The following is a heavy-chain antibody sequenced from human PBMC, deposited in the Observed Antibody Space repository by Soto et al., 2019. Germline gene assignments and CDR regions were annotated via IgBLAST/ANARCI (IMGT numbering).Heavy chain of an antibody. Sequence: HPGGSLRLSCAASGFTFSSYAMNWVGQAPGKGLEWVSGISYGGGSTNYADSVKGRFTISRDNSKNTLYLQMNSLRAEDTAVYYCANRHPYGSGSYYPTMHLWGQGTLVTVSS. CDR3: ANRHPYGSGSYYPTMHL. V-gene: IGHV3-23*01. CDR1: GFTFSSYA. J-gene: IGHJ4*02. D-gene: IGHD3-10*01. CDR2: ISYGGGST.